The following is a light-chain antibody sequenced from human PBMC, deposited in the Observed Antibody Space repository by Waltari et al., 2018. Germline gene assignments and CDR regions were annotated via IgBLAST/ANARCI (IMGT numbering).Light chain of an antibody. Sequence: DIQMTQSPSTLSASVGDRVTITCRASHSISSCLAWYQQKPGKAPKLLIYKAYSVDSGVPSRFSGSGSGKAFTLTLSSLQPDDFATYYCQQYNSYSWTFGQGTKVEIK. CDR2: KAY. CDR1: HSISSC. CDR3: QQYNSYSWT. V-gene: IGKV1-5*03. J-gene: IGKJ1*01.